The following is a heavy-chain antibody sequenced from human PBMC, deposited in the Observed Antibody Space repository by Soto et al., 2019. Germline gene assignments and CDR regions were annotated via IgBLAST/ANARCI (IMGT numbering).Heavy chain of an antibody. CDR2: INPNSGGT. D-gene: IGHD3-22*01. CDR1: GYTFTGYY. CDR3: ARVAHYDDSSGYNHDALDI. J-gene: IGHJ3*02. Sequence: GASVKVSCKASGYTFTGYYMHWVRQAPGQGLEWMGWINPNSGGTNYAQKFQGWVTMTRDTSISTAYMELSRLRSDDTAVYYCARVAHYDDSSGYNHDALDIWGQGTMVTVSS. V-gene: IGHV1-2*04.